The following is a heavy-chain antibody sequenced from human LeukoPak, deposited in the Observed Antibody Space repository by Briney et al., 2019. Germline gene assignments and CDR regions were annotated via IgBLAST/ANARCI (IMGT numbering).Heavy chain of an antibody. D-gene: IGHD6-19*01. Sequence: HGGSLRLSCAASGFTFSSYRMSWVRQAPGKGLERVANIKQDGSEKYYVDSVKGRFTISRDNAKNSLSLQVNSLRAEDTAVYYCARDYSSGWPFDLWGRGTLVTVSS. CDR2: IKQDGSEK. J-gene: IGHJ2*01. CDR1: GFTFSSYR. CDR3: ARDYSSGWPFDL. V-gene: IGHV3-7*01.